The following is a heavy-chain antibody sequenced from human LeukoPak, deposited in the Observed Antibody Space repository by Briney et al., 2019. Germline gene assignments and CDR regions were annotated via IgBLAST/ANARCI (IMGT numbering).Heavy chain of an antibody. D-gene: IGHD4-17*01. CDR3: ARNLPRDYGDYVAY. Sequence: ASVKVSCKASGYTFTGYYMHWVRQAPGQGLEWMGRIDPNSGGTDYAQKFQGRVTMTRDTSISTAYMELSRLRSDDTAVYYCARNLPRDYGDYVAYWGQGTLVTVSS. V-gene: IGHV1-2*06. CDR1: GYTFTGYY. J-gene: IGHJ4*02. CDR2: IDPNSGGT.